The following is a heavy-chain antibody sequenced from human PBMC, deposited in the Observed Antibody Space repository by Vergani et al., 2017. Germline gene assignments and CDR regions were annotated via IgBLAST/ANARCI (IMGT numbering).Heavy chain of an antibody. Sequence: QVQLVESGGGVVQPGRSLRLSCAASGFTFSSYGMHWVRQAPGKGLEWVAVIWYDGSNKYYADSVKGRFTISRDNSKNTLYLQMNSLRAEDTAVYYCARDDRPGPFGVDGYYYYGMDVWGQGTTVTVSS. CDR1: GFTFSSYG. D-gene: IGHD3-3*01. V-gene: IGHV3-33*01. CDR2: IWYDGSNK. J-gene: IGHJ6*02. CDR3: ARDDRPGPFGVDGYYYYGMDV.